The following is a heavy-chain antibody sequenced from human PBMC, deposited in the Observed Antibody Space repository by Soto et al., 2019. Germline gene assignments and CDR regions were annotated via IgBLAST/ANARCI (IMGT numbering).Heavy chain of an antibody. Sequence: SVKVSCKASGGTFSSYAISWVRQAPGQGLEWMGGIIPIFGTANYAQKFQGRVTITADKSTSTAYMELSSLRSEDTAVYYCARAVITMVRGVIIPYYFDYWGHGTLVTVSS. CDR3: ARAVITMVRGVIIPYYFDY. J-gene: IGHJ4*01. CDR1: GGTFSSYA. CDR2: IIPIFGTA. D-gene: IGHD3-10*01. V-gene: IGHV1-69*06.